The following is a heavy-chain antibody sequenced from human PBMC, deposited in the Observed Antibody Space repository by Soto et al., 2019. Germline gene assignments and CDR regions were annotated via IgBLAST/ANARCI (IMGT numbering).Heavy chain of an antibody. V-gene: IGHV1-46*03. CDR1: GYTFTSYY. J-gene: IGHJ4*02. Sequence: ASVKVSCKASGYTFTSYYMHWVRQAPGQGLEWMGIINPSGGSTTDAQEFQGRVTMTRDTSTSTVYMELSSLISEDTAVYYCARGAGYYYILAYYFDYWGQGTLVTVSS. CDR3: ARGAGYYYILAYYFDY. D-gene: IGHD3-22*01. CDR2: INPSGGST.